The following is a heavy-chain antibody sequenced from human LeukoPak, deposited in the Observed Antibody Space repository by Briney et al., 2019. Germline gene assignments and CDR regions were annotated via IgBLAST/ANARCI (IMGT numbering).Heavy chain of an antibody. CDR3: ARYSSGWSPGYYYYGMDV. D-gene: IGHD6-19*01. CDR2: IIPIFGTA. J-gene: IGHJ6*04. Sequence: GASVKVSCKASGGTFSSYAISWVRQAPGQGLEWMGGIIPIFGTANYAQKFQGRVTITADESASTAYMELSSLRSEDTAVYYCARYSSGWSPGYYYYGMDVWGKGTTVTVSS. V-gene: IGHV1-69*13. CDR1: GGTFSSYA.